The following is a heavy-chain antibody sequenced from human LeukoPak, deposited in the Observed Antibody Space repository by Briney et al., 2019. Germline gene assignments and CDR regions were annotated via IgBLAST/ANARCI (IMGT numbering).Heavy chain of an antibody. D-gene: IGHD6-19*01. Sequence: MPSETLSLTCAVYGGSFSGYYWSWIRQPPGKGLEWIGEINHSGSTNYNPSLKSRVTISVDTSKNQFSLKLSSVTAADTAVYYCARGGKIAVAGIWGQGTLVTVSS. V-gene: IGHV4-34*01. J-gene: IGHJ4*02. CDR1: GGSFSGYY. CDR3: ARGGKIAVAGI. CDR2: INHSGST.